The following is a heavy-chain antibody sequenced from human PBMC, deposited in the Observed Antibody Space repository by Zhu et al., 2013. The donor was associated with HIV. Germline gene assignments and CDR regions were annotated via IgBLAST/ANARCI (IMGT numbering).Heavy chain of an antibody. D-gene: IGHD6-19*01. Sequence: QVQLEQSGAEVKKPGASVKVSCTASGYTFTSYYLHWLRQAPGQGLEWMAIINPGGLSTTYAQKFQGRVTMTRDTSTSTVYMDLSSLRSEDTAVYYCARGGRISDWSGSPFQHWGQGTLVTVSS. CDR2: INPGGLST. CDR1: GYTFTSYY. J-gene: IGHJ1*01. CDR3: ARGGRISDWSGSPFQH. V-gene: IGHV1-46*01.